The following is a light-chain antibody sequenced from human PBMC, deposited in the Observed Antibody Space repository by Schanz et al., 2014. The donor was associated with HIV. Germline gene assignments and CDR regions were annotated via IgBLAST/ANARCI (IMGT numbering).Light chain of an antibody. J-gene: IGLJ3*02. CDR2: EVS. CDR1: SGDIGPYDY. CDR3: SSYTNINSWV. V-gene: IGLV2-14*01. Sequence: QSALTQPASVSGSPGQSVTISCTGTSGDIGPYDYVSWYQQHPGKAPKLMIYEVSKRPSGVPDRFSGSKSGNTASLTISGLQAEDEADYYCSSYTNINSWVFGGGTKLTVL.